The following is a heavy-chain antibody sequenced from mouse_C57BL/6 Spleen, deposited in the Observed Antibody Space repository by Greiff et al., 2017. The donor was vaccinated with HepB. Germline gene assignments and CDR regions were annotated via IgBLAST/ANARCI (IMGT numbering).Heavy chain of an antibody. V-gene: IGHV10-1*01. CDR2: IRSKSNNYAT. J-gene: IGHJ2*01. CDR3: VRHSDGFFDY. D-gene: IGHD1-1*01. CDR1: GFSFNTYA. Sequence: EVQLQESGGGLVQPKGSLKLSCAASGFSFNTYAMNWVRQAPGKGLEWVARIRSKSNNYATYYADSVKDRFTISRDDSESMLYLQMNNLKTEDTAMYYCVRHSDGFFDYWGQGTTLTVSS.